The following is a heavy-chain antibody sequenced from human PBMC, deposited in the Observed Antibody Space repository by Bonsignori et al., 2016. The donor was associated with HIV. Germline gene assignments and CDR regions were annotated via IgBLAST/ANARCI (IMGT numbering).Heavy chain of an antibody. CDR3: ARLAAAGTENWFDP. Sequence: VRQAPGKGLEWVANIKQDGSEKYYVDSVKGRFTISRDNAKNSLYLQMNSLRAEDTAVYYCARLAAAGTENWFDPWGQGTLVTVSS. D-gene: IGHD6-13*01. CDR2: IKQDGSEK. J-gene: IGHJ5*02. V-gene: IGHV3-7*01.